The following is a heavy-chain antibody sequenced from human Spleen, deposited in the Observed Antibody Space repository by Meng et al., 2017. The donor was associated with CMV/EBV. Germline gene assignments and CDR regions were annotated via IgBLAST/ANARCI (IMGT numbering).Heavy chain of an antibody. D-gene: IGHD5-18*01. V-gene: IGHV4-34*01. J-gene: IGHJ4*02. CDR3: ARSDGRIAPGHY. CDR2: INHSGST. CDR1: GGSLRGYC. Sequence: QWRLMHWGAGLLNHSETLSCLCAVYGGSLRGYCWSWIRQPPGRGLEWIGEINHSGSTNYNPSLKNRVTISVDTSKNQFSLKLSSVTAADTAVYYCARSDGRIAPGHYWGQGTLVTVSS.